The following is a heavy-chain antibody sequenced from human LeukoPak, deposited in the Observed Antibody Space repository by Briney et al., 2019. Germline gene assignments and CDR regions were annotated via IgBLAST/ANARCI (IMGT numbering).Heavy chain of an antibody. CDR2: ISGSGGST. CDR3: EKNHQGESCLKSVTTPFDY. J-gene: IGHJ4*02. CDR1: GFTFSSYA. D-gene: IGHD3-16*01. V-gene: IGHV3-23*01. Sequence: RTGGSLRLSCAASGFTFSSYAMSWVRQAPGKGLEWVSAISGSGGSTYYADSVKGRFTISRDNSKNTLYLQMNSLRAEDTAVYYWEKNHQGESCLKSVTTPFDYWAREPLVTVS.